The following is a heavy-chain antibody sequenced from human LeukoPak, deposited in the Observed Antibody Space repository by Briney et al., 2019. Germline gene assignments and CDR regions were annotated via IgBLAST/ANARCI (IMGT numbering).Heavy chain of an antibody. Sequence: GGSLRLSCAASGFTFSSYGMHRVRQAPGKGLEWVAVISYDGSTEYYIDSVKGRFTISRDNSKNTLYLQMNSLRAEDTAVYYCAKETYSTSWQLDSWGQGTLVTVSS. D-gene: IGHD2-2*01. CDR3: AKETYSTSWQLDS. J-gene: IGHJ4*02. CDR2: ISYDGSTE. CDR1: GFTFSSYG. V-gene: IGHV3-30*18.